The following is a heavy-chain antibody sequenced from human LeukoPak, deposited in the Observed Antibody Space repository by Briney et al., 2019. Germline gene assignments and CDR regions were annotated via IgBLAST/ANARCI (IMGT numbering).Heavy chain of an antibody. Sequence: PGGSLRLSCAASGFTFSSYAMSWVRQAPGKGLEWVSVIHSGGSTYYADSVKGRFTISRDNSKNTVNLQMNDLRAEDTAVYYCARSWDARLNFDYWGQGALVTVSS. V-gene: IGHV3-66*02. CDR2: IHSGGST. CDR1: GFTFSSYA. CDR3: ARSWDARLNFDY. D-gene: IGHD1-26*01. J-gene: IGHJ4*02.